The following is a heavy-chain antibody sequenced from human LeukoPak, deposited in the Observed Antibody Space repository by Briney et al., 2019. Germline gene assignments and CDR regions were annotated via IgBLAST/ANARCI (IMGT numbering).Heavy chain of an antibody. CDR2: MSGSGGST. V-gene: IGHV3-23*01. Sequence: GGSLRLSCAASGFTFSSYAMSWVRQAPGRGLEGGSAMSGSGGSTYYADSVKGRFTISRDNSKNTLYLQMNSLRAEDTAVYYCAKDGAGSQSYCSSTSCYVDYWGQGTLVTVSS. CDR3: AKDGAGSQSYCSSTSCYVDY. CDR1: GFTFSSYA. J-gene: IGHJ4*02. D-gene: IGHD2-2*01.